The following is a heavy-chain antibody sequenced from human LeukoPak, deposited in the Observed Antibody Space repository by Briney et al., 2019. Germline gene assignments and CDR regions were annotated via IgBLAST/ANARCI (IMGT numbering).Heavy chain of an antibody. CDR2: INSDGSGA. CDR3: ARDGVEFYNWFDP. D-gene: IGHD2-21*01. Sequence: PGGSLRLSCVVSGFTFSGYWMNWVRHAPGKGLVWVSRINSDGSGATYADFVEGRFTTSRDNAKKMLFLQMNSLRAEDTAVYYCARDGVEFYNWFDPWGQGTLVTVSS. V-gene: IGHV3-74*01. CDR1: GFTFSGYW. J-gene: IGHJ5*02.